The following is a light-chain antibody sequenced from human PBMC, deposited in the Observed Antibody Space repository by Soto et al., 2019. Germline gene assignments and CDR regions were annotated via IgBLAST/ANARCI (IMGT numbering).Light chain of an antibody. CDR2: DVT. CDR1: SSDVGGYNF. CDR3: ATWDDSLRGWV. Sequence: QSALTQPRSLSGSPGQSVTISCTGTSSDVGGYNFVSWYQQHPGTAPKLMIYDVTKRPSGVPDRFSGSKSGNTASLTISGLQAEDEADYYCATWDDSLRGWVFGGGTKVTVL. V-gene: IGLV2-11*01. J-gene: IGLJ3*02.